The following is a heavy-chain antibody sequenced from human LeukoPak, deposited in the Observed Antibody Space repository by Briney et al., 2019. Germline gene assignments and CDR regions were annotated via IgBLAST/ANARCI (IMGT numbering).Heavy chain of an antibody. CDR3: ATPPEGYSSRMYYFDY. V-gene: IGHV3-7*03. D-gene: IGHD6-13*01. J-gene: IGHJ4*02. CDR2: IKQDGSEK. Sequence: GGSLRLSCAASGFTFSSYWMSWVRQAPGKGLEWVANIKQDGSEKYYVDSVKGRFTISRDNAKNSLYLQMNSLRAEDTAVYYCATPPEGYSSRMYYFDYWGQGTLVTVSS. CDR1: GFTFSSYW.